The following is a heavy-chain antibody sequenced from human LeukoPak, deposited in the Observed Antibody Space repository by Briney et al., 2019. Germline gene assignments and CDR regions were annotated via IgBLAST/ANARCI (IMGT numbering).Heavy chain of an antibody. V-gene: IGHV1-69*05. J-gene: IGHJ4*02. CDR1: GGTFSSYA. Sequence: SVKVSCKASGGTFSSYAISRVRQAPGQGLEWMGRIIPIFGTANYAQKFQGRVTITTDESTSTAYMELSSLRSEDTAVYYCARAGGDYYYGSGSYRLDYWGQGTLVTVSS. CDR2: IIPIFGTA. CDR3: ARAGGDYYYGSGSYRLDY. D-gene: IGHD3-10*01.